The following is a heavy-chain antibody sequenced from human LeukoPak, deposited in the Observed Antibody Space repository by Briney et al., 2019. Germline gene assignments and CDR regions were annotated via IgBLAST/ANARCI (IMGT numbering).Heavy chain of an antibody. V-gene: IGHV3-30*12. J-gene: IGHJ4*02. CDR3: ARENDYALDY. D-gene: IGHD4-17*01. Sequence: GGSLRLSCAASGFTFSSYGMHWVRQAPGKGLEWVAVIRYVGSDKYYADSVKGRFTISRDNSRNTMYLQMNSLRVEDTAVYYCARENDYALDYWGQGTLVTVSS. CDR1: GFTFSSYG. CDR2: IRYVGSDK.